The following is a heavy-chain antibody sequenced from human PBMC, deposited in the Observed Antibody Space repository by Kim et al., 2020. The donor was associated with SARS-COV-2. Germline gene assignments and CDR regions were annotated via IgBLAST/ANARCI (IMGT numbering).Heavy chain of an antibody. D-gene: IGHD6-19*01. Sequence: KYYVDSVQGRFTISRDNAKNSLYLQMNSLRAEDTAVYYCARGVGSGLSSWGQGTLVTVSS. V-gene: IGHV3-7*03. CDR2: K. CDR3: ARGVGSGLSS. J-gene: IGHJ4*02.